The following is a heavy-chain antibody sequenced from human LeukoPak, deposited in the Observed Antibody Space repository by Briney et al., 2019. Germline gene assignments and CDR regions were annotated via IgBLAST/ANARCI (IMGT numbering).Heavy chain of an antibody. Sequence: GGSLRLSCAASGVGFSTHDMSWGRQVPGKGPEWVSSISGSGTGTYYTDSVKGRFTISRDTSKNTLYLQMDNLRVEDTAVYYCVKGFHFDWWGQGTLVIVSS. J-gene: IGHJ4*02. CDR2: ISGSGTGT. CDR3: VKGFHFDW. CDR1: GVGFSTHD. V-gene: IGHV3-23*01.